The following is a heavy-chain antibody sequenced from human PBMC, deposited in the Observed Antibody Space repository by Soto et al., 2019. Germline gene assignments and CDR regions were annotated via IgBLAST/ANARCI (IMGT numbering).Heavy chain of an antibody. J-gene: IGHJ4*02. Sequence: QVQLVQSGAEVKKPGSSVKVSCKASGGTFSSYAISWVRQAPGQGLEWMGGIIPIFGTANYAQKFQGRVTITADESTGTADMELSSLRSEDTAVYYCARGRKDGYNFVCLYWGQGTLVTVSS. D-gene: IGHD5-12*01. V-gene: IGHV1-69*01. CDR3: ARGRKDGYNFVCLY. CDR1: GGTFSSYA. CDR2: IIPIFGTA.